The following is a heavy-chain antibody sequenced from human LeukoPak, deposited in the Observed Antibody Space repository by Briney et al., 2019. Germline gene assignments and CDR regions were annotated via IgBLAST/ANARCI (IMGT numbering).Heavy chain of an antibody. Sequence: ASVKVSCKASGYTFTGYYMHWVRQAPGQGLEWMGRIIPIFGTANYAQKFQGRVTITTDESTSTAYMELSSLRSEDTAVYYCAREYSSPLWYYYMDVWGKGTTVTVSS. CDR3: AREYSSPLWYYYMDV. J-gene: IGHJ6*03. CDR1: GYTFTGYY. D-gene: IGHD6-13*01. CDR2: IIPIFGTA. V-gene: IGHV1-69*05.